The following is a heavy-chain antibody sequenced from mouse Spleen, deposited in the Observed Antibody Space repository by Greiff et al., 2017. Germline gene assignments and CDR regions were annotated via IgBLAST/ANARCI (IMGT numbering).Heavy chain of an antibody. CDR2: ISSGGSYT. CDR3: ARHPWGMDY. J-gene: IGHJ4*01. V-gene: IGHV5-6*01. CDR1: GFTFSSYG. D-gene: IGHD4-1*01. Sequence: EVKLMESGGDLVKPGGSLKLSCAASGFTFSSYGMSWVRQTPDKRLEWVATISSGGSYTYYPDSVKGRFTISRDNAKNTLYLQMSSLKSEDTAMYYCARHPWGMDYWGQGTSVTVSS.